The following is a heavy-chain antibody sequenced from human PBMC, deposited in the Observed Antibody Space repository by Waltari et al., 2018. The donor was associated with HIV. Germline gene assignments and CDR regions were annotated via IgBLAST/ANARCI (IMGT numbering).Heavy chain of an antibody. CDR1: GFTFTNSW. Sequence: EVQLMESGGGLVQSGGSLRLSCAASGFTFTNSWMSWVYQTPGKGVEWVAYIRDDGSGKYYMVFVKGRVTISREKAKNSMFWQMHSLRAEDTAVYYCARIGTFPHNYAIDFWGQGTTVTVSS. J-gene: IGHJ6*02. CDR3: ARIGTFPHNYAIDF. V-gene: IGHV3-7*01. CDR2: IRDDGSGK. D-gene: IGHD1-26*01.